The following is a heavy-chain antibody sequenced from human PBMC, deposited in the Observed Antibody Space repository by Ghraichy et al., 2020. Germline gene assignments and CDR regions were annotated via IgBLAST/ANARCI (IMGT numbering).Heavy chain of an antibody. V-gene: IGHV3-73*01. J-gene: IGHJ4*02. Sequence: LSLTCAASGFTFSGSAVHWVRQASGKGLEWVGRIRSRSNSYATIYAASVKGRFTISRDDSKNTAFLQMNSLKTEDTAVYYCTRQAYDTSNSYYTLIDYWGQGTLVTVSS. CDR3: TRQAYDTSNSYYTLIDY. D-gene: IGHD3-22*01. CDR2: IRSRSNSYAT. CDR1: GFTFSGSA.